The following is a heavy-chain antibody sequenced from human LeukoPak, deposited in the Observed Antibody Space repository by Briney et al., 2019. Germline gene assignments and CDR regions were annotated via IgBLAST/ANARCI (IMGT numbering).Heavy chain of an antibody. V-gene: IGHV4-39*01. J-gene: IGHJ4*02. D-gene: IGHD3-10*01. CDR1: GGSVSSGSYY. CDR3: ARPRGRAGYYFDY. CDR2: IYYSGST. Sequence: SETLSLTCTVSGGSVSSGSYYWSWIRQPPGKGLEWIGGIYYSGSTYYNPSLKSRVTISVDTSKNQFSLKLSSVTAADTAVYYCARPRGRAGYYFDYWGQGTLVTVSS.